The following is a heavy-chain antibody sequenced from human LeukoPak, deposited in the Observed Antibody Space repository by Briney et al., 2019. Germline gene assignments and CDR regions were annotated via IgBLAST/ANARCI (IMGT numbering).Heavy chain of an antibody. CDR1: GYTFTSYY. Sequence: EASVTVSCKASGYTFTSYYMHWVRQAPGQGLEWMGRINPNSGGTNYAQKFQGRVTMTRDTSISTAYMELSRLRSDDTAVYYCARYSAWESFDYWGQGTLVTVSS. D-gene: IGHD1-26*01. J-gene: IGHJ4*02. CDR2: INPNSGGT. V-gene: IGHV1-2*06. CDR3: ARYSAWESFDY.